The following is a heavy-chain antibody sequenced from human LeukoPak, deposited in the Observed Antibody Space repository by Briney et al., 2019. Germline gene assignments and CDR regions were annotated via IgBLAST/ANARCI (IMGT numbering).Heavy chain of an antibody. D-gene: IGHD1-1*01. V-gene: IGHV4-39*07. CDR1: GGSISSSSYY. CDR2: IYYSGST. CDR3: ARDQAGTNNRFDP. Sequence: SETLSLTCTVSGGSISSSSYYWGWVRQPPGKGLEWIGSIYYSGSTYYNPSLKSRVTISVDTSKNQFSLKLSSVTAADTAVYYCARDQAGTNNRFDPWGQGTLVTVSS. J-gene: IGHJ5*02.